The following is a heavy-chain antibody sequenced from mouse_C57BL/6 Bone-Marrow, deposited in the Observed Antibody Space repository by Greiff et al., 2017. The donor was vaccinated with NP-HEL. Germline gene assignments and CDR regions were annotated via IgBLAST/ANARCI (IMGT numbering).Heavy chain of an antibody. Sequence: QVQLQQPGAELVKPGASVKLSCKASGYTFTSYWMHWVKQRPGQGLEWIGMIHPNSGSTNYNEKFKSKATLTVDKSSSTAYMQLSSLTSEDSAVYYCTRGRWAYWYFDDWGTGTTVTVSS. CDR2: IHPNSGST. CDR1: GYTFTSYW. CDR3: TRGRWAYWYFDD. V-gene: IGHV1-64*01. D-gene: IGHD1-1*02. J-gene: IGHJ1*03.